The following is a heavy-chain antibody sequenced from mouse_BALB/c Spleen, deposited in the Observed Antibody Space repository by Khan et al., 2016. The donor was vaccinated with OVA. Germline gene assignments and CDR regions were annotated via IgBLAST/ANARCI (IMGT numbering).Heavy chain of an antibody. CDR3: ERGGAAYYRSDRGAMEY. D-gene: IGHD2-12*01. Sequence: QIQLVQSGPELKKPGETVRISCKASGYTFTTAGIQWVQKMPGKGLKWIGWINTHSGVPKYAEDFKGRFAFSLDISVNTAYLQITNLKNEDTATNFCERGGAAYYRSDRGAMEYWGQGTTVTVSA. CDR1: GYTFTTAG. V-gene: IGHV9-4*02. J-gene: IGHJ4*01. CDR2: INTHSGVP.